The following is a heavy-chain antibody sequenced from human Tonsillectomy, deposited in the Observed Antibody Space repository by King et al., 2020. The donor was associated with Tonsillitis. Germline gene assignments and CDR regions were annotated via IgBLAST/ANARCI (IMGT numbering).Heavy chain of an antibody. Sequence: VQLVESGGGLVQPGGSLRLSCAASGFTFSSYEMNWVRQAPGKGLEWVSYISSSGSTIYYADSVKGRFTISRDNAKNSLYLQMNSLRAEDTAVYYCAAGLPYYVFLTWYFLDYWGQGPLAPAPS. CDR3: AAGLPYYVFLTWYFLDY. CDR2: ISSSGSTI. J-gene: IGHJ4*02. CDR1: GFTFSSYE. V-gene: IGHV3-48*03. D-gene: IGHD3-9*01.